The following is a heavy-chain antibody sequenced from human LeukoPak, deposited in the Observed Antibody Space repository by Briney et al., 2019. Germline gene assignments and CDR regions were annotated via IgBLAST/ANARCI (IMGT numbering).Heavy chain of an antibody. V-gene: IGHV3-30*18. CDR1: GFTFSSYG. Sequence: EGSLRLSCAASGFTFSSYGMHWVRQAPGKGLEWVAVISYDGSNKYYADSVKGRFTISRDNSKDTLYLQMNSLRAEDTAVYYCAKDRLAYCGGDCYSSLTFDYWGQGTLVTVSS. CDR2: ISYDGSNK. CDR3: AKDRLAYCGGDCYSSLTFDY. D-gene: IGHD2-21*02. J-gene: IGHJ4*02.